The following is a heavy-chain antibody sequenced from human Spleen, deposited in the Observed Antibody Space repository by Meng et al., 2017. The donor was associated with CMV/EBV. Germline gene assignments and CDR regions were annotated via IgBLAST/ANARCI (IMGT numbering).Heavy chain of an antibody. J-gene: IGHJ5*02. V-gene: IGHV1-2*02. Sequence: ASVKVSCKASGYTFTGYYLHWVRQAPGQGLEWMGWINPNSGGTNYAQKFQGRVTMTRDTSISTAYMELSRLRSDDTAVYYCARVDSYGINWFYPWGQGTLVTVSS. CDR1: GYTFTGYY. D-gene: IGHD5-18*01. CDR3: ARVDSYGINWFYP. CDR2: INPNSGGT.